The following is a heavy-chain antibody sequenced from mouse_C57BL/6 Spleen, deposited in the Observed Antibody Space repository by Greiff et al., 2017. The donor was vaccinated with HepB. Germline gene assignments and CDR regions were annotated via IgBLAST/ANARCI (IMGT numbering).Heavy chain of an antibody. CDR2: IWTGGGT. V-gene: IGHV2-9-1*01. J-gene: IGHJ4*01. D-gene: IGHD1-1*01. Sequence: VQLKESGPGLVAPSQSLSITCTVSGFSLTSYAISWVRQPPGKGLEWLGVIWTGGGTNYNSALKSRLSISKDNSKSQVFLKMNSLQTDDTARYYCARYYYGSYYYAMDYWGQGTSVTVSS. CDR3: ARYYYGSYYYAMDY. CDR1: GFSLTSYA.